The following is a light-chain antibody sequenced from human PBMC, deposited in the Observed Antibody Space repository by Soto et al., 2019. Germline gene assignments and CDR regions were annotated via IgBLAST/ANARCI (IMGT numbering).Light chain of an antibody. CDR3: KQYKSYLT. Sequence: DIQMTQSPSTLSASVGDRVTITCRASQSISTWLAWYQQKPGKAPKLLIYDASSLESGVPSRFSGSGSGTEFPLTINTLQPDVLTIYSYKQYKSYLTTAPGPKVDIK. J-gene: IGKJ3*01. CDR2: DAS. V-gene: IGKV1-5*01. CDR1: QSISTW.